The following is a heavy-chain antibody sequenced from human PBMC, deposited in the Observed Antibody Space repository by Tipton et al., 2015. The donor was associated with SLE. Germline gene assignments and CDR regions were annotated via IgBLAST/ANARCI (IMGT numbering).Heavy chain of an antibody. CDR3: AREHSSSWLRGFDY. J-gene: IGHJ4*02. CDR1: TYSISNGHY. D-gene: IGHD6-13*01. CDR2: IYYSGST. Sequence: TLSLTCTVSTYSISNGHYWAWVRQPPGKGLEWIGYIYYSGSTNYNPSLKSRVTMSVDTSKNQFSLKLSSVTAADTAVYYCAREHSSSWLRGFDYWGQGTLVTVSS. V-gene: IGHV4-59*11.